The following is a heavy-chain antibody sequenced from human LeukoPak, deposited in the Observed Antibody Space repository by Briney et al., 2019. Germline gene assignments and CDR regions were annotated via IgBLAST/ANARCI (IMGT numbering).Heavy chain of an antibody. CDR3: ARTEESGYSYRYFGYYYYMDV. J-gene: IGHJ6*03. CDR2: ISASGST. D-gene: IGHD5-18*01. Sequence: SETLSLTCTVSGGSISSNYWSWIRQPAGKGLEWIGRISASGSTNYNPSLKSRVTMSVDTSKNQFSLRLSSVTAADTAVYYCARTEESGYSYRYFGYYYYMDVWGKGTTVTVSS. CDR1: GGSISSNY. V-gene: IGHV4-4*07.